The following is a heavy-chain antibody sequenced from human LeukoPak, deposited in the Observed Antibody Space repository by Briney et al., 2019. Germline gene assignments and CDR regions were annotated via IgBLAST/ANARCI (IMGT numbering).Heavy chain of an antibody. J-gene: IGHJ4*02. CDR1: GGSISSSSYY. D-gene: IGHD5-24*01. CDR2: IYYSGST. V-gene: IGHV4-39*07. CDR3: ARRKGRMLQLRYYFDY. Sequence: SETLSLTCTVSGGSISSSSYYWGWIRQPPGKGLEWIGSIYYSGSTYYNPSLKSRVTISVDTSKNQFSLKLSSVTAADTAVYYCARRKGRMLQLRYYFDYWGQGTLVTVSS.